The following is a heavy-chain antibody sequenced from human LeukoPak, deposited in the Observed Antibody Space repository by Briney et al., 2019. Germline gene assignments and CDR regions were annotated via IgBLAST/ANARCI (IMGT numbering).Heavy chain of an antibody. Sequence: GGSLRLPCAASGFTFSSYGMYWVRQAPGKGLEWLTVIWHDGSAEFYADSVRGRFSISRDDSKNTVYLQMTSLRAEDTALYYCAKDSRGGWSGYFDLWGQGTLVTVSS. CDR1: GFTFSSYG. J-gene: IGHJ4*02. V-gene: IGHV3-33*06. D-gene: IGHD6-19*01. CDR3: AKDSRGGWSGYFDL. CDR2: IWHDGSAE.